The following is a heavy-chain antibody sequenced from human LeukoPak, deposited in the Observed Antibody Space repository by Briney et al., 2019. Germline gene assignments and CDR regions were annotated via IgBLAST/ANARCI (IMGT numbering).Heavy chain of an antibody. CDR2: INPSGGST. J-gene: IGHJ4*02. D-gene: IGHD1-26*01. Sequence: VSVKVSCKASGYSFSAYYMHWVRQAPGQGLEWMGVINPSGGSTSYALKFQDRVTVSRDTSTSTVYMELTSLRSDDTAVCFCATSGSYHKYYFDYWGQGTLVTVSS. CDR3: ATSGSYHKYYFDY. CDR1: GYSFSAYY. V-gene: IGHV1-46*01.